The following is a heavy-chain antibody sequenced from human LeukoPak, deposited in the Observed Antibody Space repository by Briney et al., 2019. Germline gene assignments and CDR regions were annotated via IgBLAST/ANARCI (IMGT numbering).Heavy chain of an antibody. J-gene: IGHJ4*02. CDR1: GYTFTSYD. V-gene: IGHV1-8*01. CDR2: MSPSTGNT. D-gene: IGHD1-14*01. Sequence: ASVKVSCKASGYTFTSYDINWVRQATGQGFKWMGWMSPSTGNTGYAQKFQGRVTMTRYTSVSTAYMELSSLRSEDTAVYYCARESHITREDYWGQGTLVTVSS. CDR3: ARESHITREDY.